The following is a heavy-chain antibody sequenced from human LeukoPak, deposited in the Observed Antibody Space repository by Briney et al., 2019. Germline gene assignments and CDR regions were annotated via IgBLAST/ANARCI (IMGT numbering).Heavy chain of an antibody. Sequence: PSETLSLTCTVSGDSISIYYWSWIRQPPGKGLEWIGYIYYSGSTNYNPSLKSRVTISVDTSKNQFSLKLSSVTAADTAVYYCARHNDYYVVGGMDVWGQGTTVTVSS. CDR3: ARHNDYYVVGGMDV. CDR2: IYYSGST. CDR1: GDSISIYY. J-gene: IGHJ6*02. V-gene: IGHV4-59*08. D-gene: IGHD3-10*02.